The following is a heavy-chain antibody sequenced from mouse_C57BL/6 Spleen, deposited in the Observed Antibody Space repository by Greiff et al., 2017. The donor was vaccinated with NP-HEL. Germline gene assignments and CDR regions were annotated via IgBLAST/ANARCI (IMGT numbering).Heavy chain of an antibody. CDR3: ARTYYPYAMDY. Sequence: QVQLQQPGAELVRPGSSVKLSCTASGYTFTSYWMHWVKQRPIQGLEWIGNIDPSDSETQYNQKFKDKATLTVDKSSSTAYMQLGSLTSEDSAVYYCARTYYPYAMDYWGQGTSVTVSS. CDR1: GYTFTSYW. V-gene: IGHV1-52*01. D-gene: IGHD1-1*01. CDR2: IDPSDSET. J-gene: IGHJ4*01.